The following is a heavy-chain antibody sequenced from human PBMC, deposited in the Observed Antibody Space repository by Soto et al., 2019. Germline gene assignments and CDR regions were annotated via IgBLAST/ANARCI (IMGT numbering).Heavy chain of an antibody. V-gene: IGHV3-30*18. CDR3: AKDYGAYCSSTSCYTLTHFDY. J-gene: IGHJ4*02. D-gene: IGHD2-2*02. CDR2: ISSDGSNK. Sequence: GGSLGLSSAASGFTFSSSGMHWVRLAPGKGLEWVAVISSDGSNKYYADSVKGRFTISRDNSKNTLYLQMNSLRAEDTAVYYCAKDYGAYCSSTSCYTLTHFDYWGQGTLVTVSS. CDR1: GFTFSSSG.